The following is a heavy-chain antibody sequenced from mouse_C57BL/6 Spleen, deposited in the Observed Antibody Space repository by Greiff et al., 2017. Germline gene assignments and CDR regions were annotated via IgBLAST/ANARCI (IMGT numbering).Heavy chain of an antibody. CDR3: ASRDYYGSSCDYAIDY. J-gene: IGHJ4*01. V-gene: IGHV1-80*01. Sequence: QVQLQQSGAELVKPGASVKISCKASGYAFSSYWMNWVKQRPGKGLEWIGQIYPGDGDTNYNGKFKGKATLTADKSSSTAYMQLSSLTSEDSAVYFCASRDYYGSSCDYAIDYWGQGTSVTVSA. CDR2: IYPGDGDT. D-gene: IGHD1-1*01. CDR1: GYAFSSYW.